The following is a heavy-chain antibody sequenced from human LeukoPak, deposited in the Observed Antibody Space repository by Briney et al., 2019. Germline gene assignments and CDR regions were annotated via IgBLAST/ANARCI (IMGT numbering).Heavy chain of an antibody. CDR3: ARHIVVVTNYYYYGMDV. D-gene: IGHD2-21*02. V-gene: IGHV1-2*02. CDR2: INPNSGGT. J-gene: IGHJ6*02. CDR1: GYTFTGYY. Sequence: ASVKVSCKASGYTFTGYYMHWVRQAPGQGLEWMGWINPNSGGTNYAQKFQGRVTMTRDTSISTAYMELSRLRSDDTAVYYCARHIVVVTNYYYYGMDVWGQGTTVTVFS.